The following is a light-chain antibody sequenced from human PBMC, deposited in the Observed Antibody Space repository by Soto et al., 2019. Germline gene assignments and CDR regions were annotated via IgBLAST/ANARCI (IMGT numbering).Light chain of an antibody. V-gene: IGKV1-39*01. Sequence: DIQMPQSPSSLSATVGDRVTITCRASQSISNYLNWYRQKPGKAPKLLIYAASSLQGGVTSTFSGSGSGTEFTLIISSLHPEDFATYYCQQSYSAPLTFGQGTKVDIK. CDR3: QQSYSAPLT. J-gene: IGKJ1*01. CDR1: QSISNY. CDR2: AAS.